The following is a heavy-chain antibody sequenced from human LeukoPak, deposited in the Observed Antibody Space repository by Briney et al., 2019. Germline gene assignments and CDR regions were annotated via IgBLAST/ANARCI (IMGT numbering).Heavy chain of an antibody. D-gene: IGHD2-2*01. V-gene: IGHV5-51*01. Sequence: GESLKISCKGSGYGFTNYWVGWVRQMPGKGLEWMGIIYPGDSDTRYRPSFQGQVTISADKSFSTAYLQWSSLKASDTAMYYSARRRYCSSTSCYGGVDGFDIWGQGTMVTVSS. CDR1: GYGFTNYW. J-gene: IGHJ3*02. CDR3: ARRRYCSSTSCYGGVDGFDI. CDR2: IYPGDSDT.